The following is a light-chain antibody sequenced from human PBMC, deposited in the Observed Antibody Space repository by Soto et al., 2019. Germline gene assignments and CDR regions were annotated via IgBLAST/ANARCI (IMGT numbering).Light chain of an antibody. CDR3: QQNNKWPWP. J-gene: IGKJ1*01. V-gene: IGKV3-15*01. CDR1: QSVSTN. Sequence: EILMTQSPATLSVSPGERATLSCRASQSVSTNLAWYQQRPGQTPRLLIYGASTRATGVPARFSGSGSGTEFTLTISSLQSEDFAVYFCQQNNKWPWPVGPGTKVDSK. CDR2: GAS.